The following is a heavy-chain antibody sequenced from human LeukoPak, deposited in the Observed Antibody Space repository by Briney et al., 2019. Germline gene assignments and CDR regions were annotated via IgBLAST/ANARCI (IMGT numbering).Heavy chain of an antibody. D-gene: IGHD6-13*01. Sequence: SGTLSLTCTVSGGSITYSSYYWGWIRQPPGRGLEWIGSIYYSGSTYYNPSLKSRVTISLDTSKNQFSLKLSSVTAADTAVYYCASGRSSNWSYYFDYWGQGTLVAVSS. CDR1: GGSITYSSYY. V-gene: IGHV4-39*07. J-gene: IGHJ4*02. CDR2: IYYSGST. CDR3: ASGRSSNWSYYFDY.